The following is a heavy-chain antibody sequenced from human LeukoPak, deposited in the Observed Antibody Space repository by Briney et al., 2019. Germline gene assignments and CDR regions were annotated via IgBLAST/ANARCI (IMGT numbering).Heavy chain of an antibody. V-gene: IGHV4-59*01. Sequence: SETLSLTCVLSGDSITPYYWSWVWQPPGKALEWIGYFHNSGTSTYNPSLKSRVTISADTSKNQFSLKLNSLTTADTAVYYCTRGAGWLIDYWGQGILVTVSS. CDR2: FHNSGTS. J-gene: IGHJ4*02. D-gene: IGHD3-16*01. CDR3: TRGAGWLIDY. CDR1: GDSITPYY.